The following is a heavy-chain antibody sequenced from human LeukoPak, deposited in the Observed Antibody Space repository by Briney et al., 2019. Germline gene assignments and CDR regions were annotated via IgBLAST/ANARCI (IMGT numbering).Heavy chain of an antibody. CDR3: ASKYSYVGGYFDY. J-gene: IGHJ4*02. CDR1: GGSISSGSYY. Sequence: PSQTLSLTCTVSGGSISSGSYYWSWIQQPAGKGLEWIGRIYTSGSTNYNPSLKSRVTISVDTSKNQFSLKLSSVTAADTAVYYCASKYSYVGGYFDYWGQGTLVTASS. V-gene: IGHV4-61*02. D-gene: IGHD5-18*01. CDR2: IYTSGST.